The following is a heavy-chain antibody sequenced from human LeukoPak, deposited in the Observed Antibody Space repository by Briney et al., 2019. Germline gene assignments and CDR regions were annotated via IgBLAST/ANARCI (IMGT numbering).Heavy chain of an antibody. CDR3: ARGGRYDSFDY. V-gene: IGHV4-30-4*01. D-gene: IGHD1-20*01. J-gene: IGHJ4*02. Sequence: SETLSLTCTVSGGSISSGDYYWSWVRQPPGKGLEWIGYIYYSGSTYYNPSLKSRVTISVDTSKNQFSLKLSSVTAADTAVYYCARGGRYDSFDYWDQGTLVTVSS. CDR2: IYYSGST. CDR1: GGSISSGDYY.